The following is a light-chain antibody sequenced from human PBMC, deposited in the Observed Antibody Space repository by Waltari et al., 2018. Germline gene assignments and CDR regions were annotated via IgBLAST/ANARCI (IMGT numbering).Light chain of an antibody. CDR3: QQYNDWPPFT. J-gene: IGKJ3*01. Sequence: EVVMTQSPATLSVSPGERATLSCRASQSISSKLAWYQQKPGQAPRLLIDGASTRATDIPARFSGSGSGTEFTLTISSLQSEDFAVYYCQQYNDWPPFTFGPGTKVDIK. CDR2: GAS. CDR1: QSISSK. V-gene: IGKV3-15*01.